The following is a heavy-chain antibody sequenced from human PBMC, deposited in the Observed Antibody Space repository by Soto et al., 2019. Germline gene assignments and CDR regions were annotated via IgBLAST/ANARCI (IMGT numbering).Heavy chain of an antibody. V-gene: IGHV4-31*03. D-gene: IGHD3-22*01. Sequence: TLSLTCTVSGGSIRIGGYYWSWILQQPGKGLEWIGYIYYSGSTYYNPSLKSRVTISVDTSKNQFSLKLSSVTAAATAVYYCARSYFDYYDSSGPMAFDIWGQGTMVTVSS. J-gene: IGHJ3*02. CDR2: IYYSGST. CDR1: GGSIRIGGYY. CDR3: ARSYFDYYDSSGPMAFDI.